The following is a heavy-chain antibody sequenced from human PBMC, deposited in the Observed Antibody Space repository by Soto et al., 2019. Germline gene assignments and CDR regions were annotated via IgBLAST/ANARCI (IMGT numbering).Heavy chain of an antibody. CDR3: KRRAFLWPALDL. CDR1: GYSFTSFD. D-gene: IGHD2-2*01. J-gene: IGHJ5*02. Sequence: QGQLVQSGAAVKKPGASVKVSCMTSGYSFTSFDVHWVRQATGQGLEWMGWVNPNSCDTAFAQQFQGRVSMTKNTSIRPAYMELIPLASDDTAVYYCKRRAFLWPALDLWGQGTLVTVSS. CDR2: VNPNSCDT. V-gene: IGHV1-8*01.